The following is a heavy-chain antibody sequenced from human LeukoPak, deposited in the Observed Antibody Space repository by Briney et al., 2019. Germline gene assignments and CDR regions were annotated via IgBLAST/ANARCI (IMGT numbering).Heavy chain of an antibody. CDR1: GGSISSSSYY. CDR2: IYYSGST. J-gene: IGHJ4*02. Sequence: KASETLSLTCTVSGGSISSSSYYWGWIRQPPGKGLEWIGSIYYSGSTYYNPSLKSRVTISVDTSKNQFSLKLSSVTAANTAGYYCARMDGYNGFDYWGQGTLVTVSS. V-gene: IGHV4-39*01. CDR3: ARMDGYNGFDY. D-gene: IGHD5-24*01.